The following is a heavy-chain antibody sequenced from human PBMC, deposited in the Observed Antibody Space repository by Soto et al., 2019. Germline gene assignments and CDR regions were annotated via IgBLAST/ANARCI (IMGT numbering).Heavy chain of an antibody. J-gene: IGHJ4*02. CDR3: AKDSYGDTAVGGLDY. D-gene: IGHD4-17*01. CDR1: GFTFSSYG. CDR2: ISYDGSNK. Sequence: GGSLRLSCAASGFTFSSYGMHWVRQAPGKGLEWVAVISYDGSNKYYADSVKGRFTISRDNSKNTLYLQMNSLRAEDTAVYYCAKDSYGDTAVGGLDYWGQGTLVTVSS. V-gene: IGHV3-30*18.